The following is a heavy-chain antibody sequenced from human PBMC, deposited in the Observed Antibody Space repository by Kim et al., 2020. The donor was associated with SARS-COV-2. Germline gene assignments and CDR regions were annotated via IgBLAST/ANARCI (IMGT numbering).Heavy chain of an antibody. J-gene: IGHJ4*02. D-gene: IGHD6-19*01. Sequence: SETLSLTCTVSGGSISSSSYYWGWIRQPPGKGLEWIGSIYYSGSTYYNPSLKSRVTISVDTSKNQFSLKLSSVTAADTAVYYCASYIYSSGWTEAFDYWGQGTLVTVSS. CDR3: ASYIYSSGWTEAFDY. CDR2: IYYSGST. V-gene: IGHV4-39*01. CDR1: GGSISSSSYY.